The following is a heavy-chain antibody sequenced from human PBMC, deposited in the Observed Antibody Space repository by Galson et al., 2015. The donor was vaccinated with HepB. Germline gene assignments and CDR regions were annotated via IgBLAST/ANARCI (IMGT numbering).Heavy chain of an antibody. J-gene: IGHJ4*02. CDR1: GGTFSSYT. D-gene: IGHD4-17*01. CDR2: IIPILGIA. CDR3: ARVHHRGATYGDYAISDDY. Sequence: SVKVSCKASGGTFSSYTISWVRQASGQGLEWMGRIIPILGIANYAQKFQGRVTITADKSTSTAYMELSSLRSEDTAVYYCARVHHRGATYGDYAISDDYWGQGTLVTVSS. V-gene: IGHV1-69*02.